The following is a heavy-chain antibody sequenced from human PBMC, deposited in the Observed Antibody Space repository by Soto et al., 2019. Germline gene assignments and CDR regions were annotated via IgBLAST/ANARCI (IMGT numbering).Heavy chain of an antibody. D-gene: IGHD2-21*02. V-gene: IGHV1-69*13. J-gene: IGHJ6*02. CDR2: IIPIFGAA. CDR3: ATSGECGGDCYVYRMDV. CDR1: GDCFNSFA. Sequence: GASVKVSCKASGDCFNSFAISWVRQAPGQGLEWMGGIIPIFGAASYGQRIQGRVTITADESTSTAFMELSSLSSEDTAVYYCATSGECGGDCYVYRMDVWGQGTTVTVSS.